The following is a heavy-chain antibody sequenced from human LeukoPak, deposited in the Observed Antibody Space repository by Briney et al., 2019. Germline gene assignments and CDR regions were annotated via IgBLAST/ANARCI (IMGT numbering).Heavy chain of an antibody. CDR3: AKGTGAVDAFDI. V-gene: IGHV3-9*01. CDR1: GFTFDDYA. Sequence: GGSLRLSCAASGFTFDDYAMHWVRQAPGKGLEWVSGISWNSGSIGYADSVKGRFTISRDNAKNSLYLRMNSLRAEDTALYYCAKGTGAVDAFDIWGQGTMVTVSS. CDR2: ISWNSGSI. J-gene: IGHJ3*02. D-gene: IGHD1-1*01.